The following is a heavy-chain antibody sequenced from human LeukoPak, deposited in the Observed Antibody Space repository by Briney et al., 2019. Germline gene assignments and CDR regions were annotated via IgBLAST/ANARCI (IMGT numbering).Heavy chain of an antibody. CDR1: GASISSWY. J-gene: IGHJ4*02. CDR2: IYGSGST. D-gene: IGHD2-2*01. Sequence: SETLSLTCNVTGASISSWYWSWIRQPPGKGLEWIGAIYGSGSTNYNPSLKSRVSMSADTSKNQISLNLKFVTAADTAVYYCARQTMLVGYANGLGFNYWGEGTLVTVSS. V-gene: IGHV4-59*01. CDR3: ARQTMLVGYANGLGFNY.